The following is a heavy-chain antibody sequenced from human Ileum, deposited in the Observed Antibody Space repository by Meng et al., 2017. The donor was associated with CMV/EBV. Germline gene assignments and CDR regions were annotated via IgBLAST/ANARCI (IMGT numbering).Heavy chain of an antibody. J-gene: IGHJ4*02. V-gene: IGHV1-2*06. D-gene: IGHD3-16*01. Sequence: KVSCKTSGYPFTAYTIHWARQAPGQGLEWMGRINTNSGDTYYAQKLQGRVTMTRDTSINTAYMELSGLKSDDTAIYYCARDYWGSDYWGQGTLVTVSS. CDR2: INTNSGDT. CDR1: GYPFTAYT. CDR3: ARDYWGSDY.